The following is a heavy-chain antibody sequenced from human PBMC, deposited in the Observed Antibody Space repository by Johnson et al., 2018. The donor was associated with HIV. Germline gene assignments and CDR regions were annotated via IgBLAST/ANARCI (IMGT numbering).Heavy chain of an antibody. CDR1: GFTFSSYA. J-gene: IGHJ3*02. CDR2: IHWNGGST. D-gene: IGHD6-6*01. CDR3: AKDTTFSSSHALDI. Sequence: VQLVESGGGLVQPGGSLRLSCAASGFTFSSYAMSWVRQAPGKGLEWVSGIHWNGGSTGYAESVKGRFTISRDNAKNSLYLQMNSLRAEDTALYYCAKDTTFSSSHALDIWGQGTMVTVSS. V-gene: IGHV3-20*04.